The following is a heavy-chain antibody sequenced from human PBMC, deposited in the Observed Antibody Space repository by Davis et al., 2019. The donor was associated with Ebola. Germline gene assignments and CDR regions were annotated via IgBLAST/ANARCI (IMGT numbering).Heavy chain of an antibody. CDR1: GFSLSTSGVG. J-gene: IGHJ2*01. D-gene: IGHD4-23*01. CDR2: IYWDDDE. CDR3: ARTTAVTDYWYFDP. Sequence: SGPTLVKPTQTLTLTCTFSGFSLSTSGVGLAWIRQSPGKALEWLALIYWDDDERYSPSLKSRLAITKDTSKNQVVLTMTNMDPADTATYYCARTTAVTDYWYFDPWGRGTLVTVSS. V-gene: IGHV2-5*02.